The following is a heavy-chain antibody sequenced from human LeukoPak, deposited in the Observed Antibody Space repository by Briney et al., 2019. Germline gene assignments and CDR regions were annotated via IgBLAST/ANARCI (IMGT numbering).Heavy chain of an antibody. CDR2: ISGSGGTT. D-gene: IGHD6-19*01. V-gene: IGHV3-23*01. J-gene: IGHJ4*02. CDR1: GYTLSNAW. Sequence: GSLRLSCTASGYTLSNAWMSWVRQAPGKGLEWVSAISGSGGTTYYADSVKGRFTISRDNSKNTVYLQMNSLRAEDTAIYYCAKDYTSGWKDFDSWGQGALVTVSS. CDR3: AKDYTSGWKDFDS.